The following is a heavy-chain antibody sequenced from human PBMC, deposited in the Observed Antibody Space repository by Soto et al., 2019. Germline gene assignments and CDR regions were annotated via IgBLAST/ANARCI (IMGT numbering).Heavy chain of an antibody. D-gene: IGHD1-26*01. V-gene: IGHV4-34*01. Sequence: SETLSLTCAVYGGSFSGYYWSWIRQPPGKGLEWIGEINHSGSTNYNPSLKSRVTISVDTSKNQFSLKLSSVTAADTAVYYCAREQRSATKTTYNWFDPWGQGTLVTV. CDR1: GGSFSGYY. CDR2: INHSGST. CDR3: AREQRSATKTTYNWFDP. J-gene: IGHJ5*02.